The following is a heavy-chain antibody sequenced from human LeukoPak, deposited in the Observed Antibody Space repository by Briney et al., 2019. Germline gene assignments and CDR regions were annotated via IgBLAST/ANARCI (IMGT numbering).Heavy chain of an antibody. CDR1: GFTFSSYA. CDR2: ISGSGGST. CDR3: ARDKSPPSSMAARLSMNWFDP. J-gene: IGHJ5*02. Sequence: PGGSLRLSCAASGFTFSSYAMSWVRQAPGKGLEWVSAISGSGGSTYYADSVKGRFTISRDNSKNTLYLQMNSLRAEDTAMYYCARDKSPPSSMAARLSMNWFDPWGQGTLVTVSS. D-gene: IGHD6-6*01. V-gene: IGHV3-23*01.